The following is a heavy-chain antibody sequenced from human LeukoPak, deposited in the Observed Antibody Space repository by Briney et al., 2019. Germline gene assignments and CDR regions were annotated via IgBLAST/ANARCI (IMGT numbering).Heavy chain of an antibody. D-gene: IGHD3-9*01. V-gene: IGHV3-15*01. CDR3: ITDPDDDILTGYYRGEDY. CDR1: GFTFSNAW. Sequence: PGGSLRLSCAASGFTFSNAWMSWVRQAPGKGLEWVGRIKSKTDGGTTDYAAPVKGRFTISRDDSKNTLYLQMNSLKTEDTAVYYCITDPDDDILTGYYRGEDYWGQGTLVTVSS. CDR2: IKSKTDGGTT. J-gene: IGHJ4*02.